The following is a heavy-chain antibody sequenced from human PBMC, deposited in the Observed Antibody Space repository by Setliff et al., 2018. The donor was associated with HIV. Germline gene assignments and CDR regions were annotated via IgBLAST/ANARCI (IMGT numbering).Heavy chain of an antibody. D-gene: IGHD2-15*01. Sequence: PSETLSLTCTVSGGSISSYYWSWIRQPPGKGLEWIGYTYYSGNTKYNPSLKSRVTISADTSKNQFSLKLSSVTAADTAVYYCARGPYCSGGSCYSSLDYWGQGTLVTVSS. CDR2: TYYSGNT. J-gene: IGHJ4*02. V-gene: IGHV4-59*01. CDR1: GGSISSYY. CDR3: ARGPYCSGGSCYSSLDY.